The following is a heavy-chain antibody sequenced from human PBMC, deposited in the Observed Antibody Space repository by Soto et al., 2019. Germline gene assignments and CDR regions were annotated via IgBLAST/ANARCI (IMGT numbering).Heavy chain of an antibody. CDR3: ARGPVLVVIATLAFDP. Sequence: QVQLVQSGAEVKKPGASVKVSCKASGYTFTSYDINWVRQATGQGLEWMGWMNPNSGNTGYAQKFQGRVTMTRNTSISTAYMELSSLRSEDTAVYYCARGPVLVVIATLAFDPWGQGTLVTVSS. J-gene: IGHJ5*02. CDR2: MNPNSGNT. CDR1: GYTFTSYD. V-gene: IGHV1-8*01. D-gene: IGHD2-21*01.